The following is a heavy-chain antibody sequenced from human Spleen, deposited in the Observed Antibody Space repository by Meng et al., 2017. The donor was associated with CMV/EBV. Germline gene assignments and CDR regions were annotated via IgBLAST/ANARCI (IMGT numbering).Heavy chain of an antibody. CDR3: ARQLDTRTWDNWFDP. D-gene: IGHD2-2*01. CDR1: GYSFTSYW. Sequence: GESLKISCTGSGYSFTSYWIAWLRQMPGKGLEWMGIIYPGDSDTTYSPSFQVQVTISADKSISTTYLQWSSLKASDTAMYYCARQLDTRTWDNWFDPWGQGTLVTVSS. J-gene: IGHJ5*02. CDR2: IYPGDSDT. V-gene: IGHV5-51*01.